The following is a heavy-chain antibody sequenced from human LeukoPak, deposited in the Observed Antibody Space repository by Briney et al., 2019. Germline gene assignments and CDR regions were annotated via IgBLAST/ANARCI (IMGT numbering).Heavy chain of an antibody. Sequence: PSETLPLTCAVYGGSFSGYYWSWIRQPPGKGLEWIGEINHSGSTNYNPSLKSRVTISVDTSKNQFSLKLSSVTAADTAVYYCAREGRVPAAKAYYFDYWGQGTLVTVSS. CDR2: INHSGST. CDR3: AREGRVPAAKAYYFDY. V-gene: IGHV4-34*01. J-gene: IGHJ4*02. D-gene: IGHD2-2*01. CDR1: GGSFSGYY.